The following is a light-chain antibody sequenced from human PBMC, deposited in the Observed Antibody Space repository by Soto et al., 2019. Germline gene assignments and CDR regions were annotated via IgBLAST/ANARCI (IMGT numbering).Light chain of an antibody. CDR2: GAS. J-gene: IGKJ4*02. V-gene: IGKV3-15*01. CDR1: QSVGST. CDR3: QQYSTSRT. Sequence: EILMTQSPATLSVSPGERVILSCRASQSVGSTLAWYQQKPGQAPRRLLRGASTRATGVPARFSGSGSGTDFTLTISSLQSEDFAVYYCQQYSTSRTFGGGTKLEIK.